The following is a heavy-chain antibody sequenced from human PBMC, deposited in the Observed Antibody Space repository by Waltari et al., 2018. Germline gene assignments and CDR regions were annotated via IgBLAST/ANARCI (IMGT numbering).Heavy chain of an antibody. D-gene: IGHD3-22*01. J-gene: IGHJ4*02. CDR2: ISYDGSNK. Sequence: QVQLVESGGGVVKPGRSLRLSCAASGFTFSSYAMHWVRKAPGKGLEWVAVISYDGSNKYYADSVKGRFTISRDNSKNTLYLQMNSLRAEDTAVYYCAKQKYYDSSGYYDYWGQGTLVTVSS. CDR3: AKQKYYDSSGYYDY. CDR1: GFTFSSYA. V-gene: IGHV3-30*01.